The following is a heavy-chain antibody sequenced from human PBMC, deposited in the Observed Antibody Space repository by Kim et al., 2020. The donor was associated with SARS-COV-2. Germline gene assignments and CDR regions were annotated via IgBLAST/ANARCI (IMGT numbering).Heavy chain of an antibody. CDR2: ISGSGGST. CDR1: GFTFSSYA. D-gene: IGHD3-9*01. J-gene: IGHJ4*02. V-gene: IGHV3-23*01. Sequence: GGSLRLSCAASGFTFSSYAMSWVRQAPGKGLEWVSAISGSGGSTYYADSVKGRFTISRDNSKNTLYLQMNSLRAEDTAVYYCAKCRRGPRVRYFDWAYTCTDYWGQGTLVTVSS. CDR3: AKCRRGPRVRYFDWAYTCTDY.